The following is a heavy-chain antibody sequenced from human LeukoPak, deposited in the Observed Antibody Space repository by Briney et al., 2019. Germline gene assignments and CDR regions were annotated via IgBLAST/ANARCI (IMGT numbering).Heavy chain of an antibody. Sequence: ASVKVSCKASGYTFTGYYMHWVRQAPGQGLEWMGWINPNSGGTNYAQKFQGRVTMTRDTSISTAYMGLSRLRSDDTAVYYCARGECSSTSCYYGRGYYYYYMDVWGKGTTVTVSS. D-gene: IGHD2-2*01. CDR3: ARGECSSTSCYYGRGYYYYYMDV. CDR2: INPNSGGT. CDR1: GYTFTGYY. J-gene: IGHJ6*03. V-gene: IGHV1-2*02.